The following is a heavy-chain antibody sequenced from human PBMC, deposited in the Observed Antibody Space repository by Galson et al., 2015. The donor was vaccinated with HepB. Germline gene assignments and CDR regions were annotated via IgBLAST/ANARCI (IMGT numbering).Heavy chain of an antibody. CDR2: INPNSGGT. J-gene: IGHJ2*01. CDR3: ARDIAVAGGTYWYFDL. D-gene: IGHD6-19*01. Sequence: SVKVSCKASGYTFTGYYMHWVRQAPGQGLEWMGWINPNSGGTNYAQKFQGRVTMTRDTSISTAYMELSRLRSDDTAVYYCARDIAVAGGTYWYFDLWGRGTLVTISS. V-gene: IGHV1-2*02. CDR1: GYTFTGYY.